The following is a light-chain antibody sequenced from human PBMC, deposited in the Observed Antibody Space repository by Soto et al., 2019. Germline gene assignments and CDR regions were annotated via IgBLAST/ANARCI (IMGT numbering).Light chain of an antibody. Sequence: VVMAQSPTTLSVSPGERATLSCRASQSVSSNLAWYQQKPGQAPRLLIYGASTRATGIPARFSGSGSGTEFTLTISSLQSEDFAVYYCQQYNNWPTLGQGTRLEIK. CDR3: QQYNNWPT. CDR2: GAS. V-gene: IGKV3-15*01. CDR1: QSVSSN. J-gene: IGKJ5*01.